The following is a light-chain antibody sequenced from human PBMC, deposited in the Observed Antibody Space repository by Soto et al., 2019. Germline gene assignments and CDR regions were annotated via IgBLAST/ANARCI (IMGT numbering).Light chain of an antibody. CDR2: GAS. CDR1: QSVSSN. V-gene: IGKV3-15*01. CDR3: QQYNNWPPYT. J-gene: IGKJ2*01. Sequence: EIVMTQSPATLSVSPGERATLSCRASQSVSSNLAWYQQKPGQAPRLLIYGASTRATGIPARFSGSGSGTEFTLTISSLQSEEFPVYYCQQYNNWPPYTFGQGTKLEIK.